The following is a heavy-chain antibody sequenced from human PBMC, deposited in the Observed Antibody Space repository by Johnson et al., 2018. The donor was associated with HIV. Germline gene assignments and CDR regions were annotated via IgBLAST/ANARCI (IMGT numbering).Heavy chain of an antibody. D-gene: IGHD3-10*01. CDR3: TRDTTYYYGSGSVGDAFDI. CDR2: VKSKNDGGTT. J-gene: IGHJ3*02. CDR1: GFIFSNAW. V-gene: IGHV3-15*01. Sequence: VQLVESGGGLVKPGGSLRLSCAVSGFIFSNAWMSWVRQAPGKGLEWVGRVKSKNDGGTTDYAAPVKGRFTISRDDSKNTLYLQMNSLKTEDTAVYYCTRDTTYYYGSGSVGDAFDIWGQGTMVTVSS.